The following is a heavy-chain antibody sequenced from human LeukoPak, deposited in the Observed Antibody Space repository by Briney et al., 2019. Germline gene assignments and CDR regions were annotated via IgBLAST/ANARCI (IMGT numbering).Heavy chain of an antibody. D-gene: IGHD2-2*01. CDR3: ARGTGYCSSTSCYYYGMDV. CDR2: IYYSGST. CDR1: GGSISSYY. Sequence: SETLSLTCTVSGGSISSYYWSWIRQPPGKGLEWIGYIYYSGSTNYNPSLKSRVTISVDTSKNQFSLKLSSVTAADTAVYYCARGTGYCSSTSCYYYGMDVWGQGTTVTVSS. V-gene: IGHV4-59*12. J-gene: IGHJ6*02.